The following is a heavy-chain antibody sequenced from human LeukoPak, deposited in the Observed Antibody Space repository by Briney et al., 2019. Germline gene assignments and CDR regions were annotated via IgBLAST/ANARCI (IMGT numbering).Heavy chain of an antibody. CDR1: GYTFTGYY. CDR3: ARGKRGYDSSVGTDY. Sequence: ASVKVSCKASGYTFTGYYMHWVRQAPGQGLEWMGWINPNSGGTNYAQKFQGWVTMTRDTSISTAYMELSRLRSDDTAVYYCARGKRGYDSSVGTDYWGQGTLVTVSS. J-gene: IGHJ4*02. CDR2: INPNSGGT. D-gene: IGHD3-22*01. V-gene: IGHV1-2*04.